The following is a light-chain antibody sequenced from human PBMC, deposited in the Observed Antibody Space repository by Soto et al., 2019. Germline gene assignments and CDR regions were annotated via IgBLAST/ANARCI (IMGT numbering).Light chain of an antibody. J-gene: IGKJ1*01. CDR2: MSS. Sequence: DIQMTQSPSTLSASVGDRVIITCRASASISSWLDWYQQDPGEAPKFLFYMSSIVENGVPSRLSGGGSGTDFTLTISSLQPDDFATYYCQQYGAFGQGTKVDIK. CDR1: ASISSW. CDR3: QQYGA. V-gene: IGKV1-5*03.